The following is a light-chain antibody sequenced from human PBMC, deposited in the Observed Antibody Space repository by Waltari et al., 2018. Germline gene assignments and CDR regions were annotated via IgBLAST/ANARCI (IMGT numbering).Light chain of an antibody. CDR3: QQHNGY. Sequence: DLQMTQSPSTLSASVGDRVTITCRASQSISTWLAWYHQKPGKAPKLLIYKASTLQSGVPSRFSGSGYGTEFTLTNSSLQPDDFATYYCQQHNGYFGGGTKVET. J-gene: IGKJ4*01. CDR1: QSISTW. V-gene: IGKV1-5*03. CDR2: KAS.